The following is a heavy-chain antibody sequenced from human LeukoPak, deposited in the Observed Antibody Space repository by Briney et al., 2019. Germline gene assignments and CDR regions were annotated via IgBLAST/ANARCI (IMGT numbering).Heavy chain of an antibody. V-gene: IGHV1-8*03. J-gene: IGHJ6*03. Sequence: GASVKVSCKASGYTFTSYDINWVRQATGQGLEWMGWMNPNSGNTGYAQKFQGRVTITRNTSISTAYMELSSLRSEDRAVYYWEKVDYYDSSGYHYYAYMDSLGIGTKVMGSS. D-gene: IGHD3-22*01. CDR3: EKVDYYDSSGYHYYAYMDS. CDR1: GYTFTSYD. CDR2: MNPNSGNT.